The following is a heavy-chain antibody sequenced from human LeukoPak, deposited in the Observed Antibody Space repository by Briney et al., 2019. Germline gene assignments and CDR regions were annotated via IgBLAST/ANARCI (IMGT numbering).Heavy chain of an antibody. CDR3: AKESGISEFDY. CDR1: GFTFSSYG. V-gene: IGHV3-23*01. CDR2: ISQIGDEI. J-gene: IGHJ4*02. Sequence: GGSLRLSCAAPGFTFSSYGMHWVRQAPGEGLEWVATISQIGDEIYYADSVKGRFTISRDNSKNTLYLQMNSLRPEDTAVYYCAKESGISEFDYWGQGTLVTVSS. D-gene: IGHD1-26*01.